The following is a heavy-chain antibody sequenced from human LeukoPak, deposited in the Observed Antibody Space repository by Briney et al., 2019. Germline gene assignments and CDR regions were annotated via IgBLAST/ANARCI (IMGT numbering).Heavy chain of an antibody. CDR3: ARFGYSSGWSFDY. V-gene: IGHV3-7*01. D-gene: IGHD6-19*01. CDR2: IKKDGSEK. CDR1: GFTFSSYW. J-gene: IGHJ4*02. Sequence: GGSLRLSCAVSGFTFSSYWMGWVRQAPGKGLQWVANIKKDGSEKYYVDSVKGRFTISRDNAKNSLYLQMNSLRAEDTAVYYCARFGYSSGWSFDYWGQGALVTVSS.